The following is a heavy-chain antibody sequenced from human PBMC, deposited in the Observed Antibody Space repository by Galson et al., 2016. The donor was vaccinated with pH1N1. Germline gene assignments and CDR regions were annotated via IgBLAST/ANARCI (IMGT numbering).Heavy chain of an antibody. Sequence: SRRLSCAASGFTFSTYWRTRVRQSQGKGLEWVANIQQDGRVNYYVDSVKGRFTISRDNSKNTLYLQMNSLRAEDTAVYYCAKRNTVVRGGPCFDYWGQGTLVTVSS. CDR2: IQQDGRVN. CDR1: GFTFSTYW. J-gene: IGHJ4*02. CDR3: AKRNTVVRGGPCFDY. D-gene: IGHD3-10*01. V-gene: IGHV3-7*03.